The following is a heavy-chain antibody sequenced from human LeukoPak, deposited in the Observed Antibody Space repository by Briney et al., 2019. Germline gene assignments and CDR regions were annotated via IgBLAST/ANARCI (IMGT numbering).Heavy chain of an antibody. J-gene: IGHJ2*01. CDR3: ARAPLSFVVVTAIPSLVSWYFDL. D-gene: IGHD2-21*02. V-gene: IGHV4-59*08. CDR2: IYYSGST. Sequence: PSETLSLTCTVSGGSISSYYWSWIRQPPGKGLEWIGYIYYSGSTNYNPSLKSRVTISVDTSKNQFSLKLSSVTAADTAVYYCARAPLSFVVVTAIPSLVSWYFDLWGRGTLVTVSS. CDR1: GGSISSYY.